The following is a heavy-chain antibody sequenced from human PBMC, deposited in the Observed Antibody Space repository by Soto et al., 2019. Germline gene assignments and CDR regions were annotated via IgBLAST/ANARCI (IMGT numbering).Heavy chain of an antibody. V-gene: IGHV3-33*01. CDR2: IWYDGSNK. D-gene: IGHD2-15*01. Sequence: QVQLVESGGGVVQPGRSLRLSCAASGFTFSSYGMHWVRQAPGKGLEWVAVIWYDGSNKYYADSVKGRFTISRDNSENTLYLQMNILRAEDTAVYYCARDGYCSGGSCYSVPVFDYWGQGTLVTVSS. J-gene: IGHJ4*02. CDR3: ARDGYCSGGSCYSVPVFDY. CDR1: GFTFSSYG.